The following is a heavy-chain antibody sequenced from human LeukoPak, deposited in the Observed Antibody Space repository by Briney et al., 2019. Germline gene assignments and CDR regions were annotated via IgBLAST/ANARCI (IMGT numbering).Heavy chain of an antibody. J-gene: IGHJ4*02. D-gene: IGHD3-22*01. Sequence: PSETLSLTCTVSGGSISSYYWSWIRQPPGKGLEWIGHIYYSGSTNYNPSLKSRVTISVDTSKNQFSLKLSSVTAADTAVYYCARGGTMITYWGQGTLVTVSS. CDR3: ARGGTMITY. CDR1: GGSISSYY. V-gene: IGHV4-59*01. CDR2: IYYSGST.